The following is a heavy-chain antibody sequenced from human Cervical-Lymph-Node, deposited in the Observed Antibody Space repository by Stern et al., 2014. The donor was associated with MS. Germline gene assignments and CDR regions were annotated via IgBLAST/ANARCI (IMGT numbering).Heavy chain of an antibody. D-gene: IGHD3-3*01. CDR2: IIPLVGIP. J-gene: IGHJ6*02. CDR1: GDSFSSQT. CDR3: ARSKGSGAVEWLYGMDV. Sequence: QVQLLQPGAEVRKPGSSVKVSCKASGDSFSSQTIIWVRQAPGQGLEWMGRIIPLVGIPNYARKFQGRVTLSADRSTSTAYLELRSLRSDDTAMYFCARSKGSGAVEWLYGMDVWGQGTAVAVSS. V-gene: IGHV1-69*02.